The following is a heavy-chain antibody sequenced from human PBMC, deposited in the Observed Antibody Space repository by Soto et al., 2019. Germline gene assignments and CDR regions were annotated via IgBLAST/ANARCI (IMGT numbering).Heavy chain of an antibody. CDR2: IFYSGDT. CDR1: GASVNTGDYY. CDR3: LGTGTTDDF. V-gene: IGHV4-30-4*01. D-gene: IGHD1-7*01. Sequence: VQLQGSGPGLVKPSQTLSLTCTVSGASVNTGDYYWSYIRQPPGKGLEWLGYIFYSGDTYYTPSLKSRATISLNTSRNQFSLTRTSVTDADTAVYYCLGTGTTDDFWGQGTLGTASS. J-gene: IGHJ1*01.